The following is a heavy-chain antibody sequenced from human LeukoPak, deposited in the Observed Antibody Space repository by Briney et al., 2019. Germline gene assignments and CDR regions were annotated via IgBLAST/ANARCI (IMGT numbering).Heavy chain of an antibody. CDR2: TYYRSKWFN. J-gene: IGHJ4*02. D-gene: IGHD6-13*01. CDR1: GDIVSSNSAA. V-gene: IGHV6-1*01. Sequence: KPSQTLSLTCAISGDIVSSNSAAWNWIRQSPSRGLEWLGRTYYRSKWFNDYAVSVSSRITINPDTSKNQFSLQLKSVTPDDTAVYYCARNLRGRYRSSWHFDHWGQGTLVTVSS. CDR3: ARNLRGRYRSSWHFDH.